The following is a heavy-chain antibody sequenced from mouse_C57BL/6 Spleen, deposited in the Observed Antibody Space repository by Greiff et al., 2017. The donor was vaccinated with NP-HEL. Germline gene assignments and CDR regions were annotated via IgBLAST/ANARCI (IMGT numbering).Heavy chain of an antibody. CDR2: IRNKANGYTT. CDR3: ARYTGAGGFAY. CDR1: GFTFTDYY. D-gene: IGHD3-1*01. Sequence: EVKLVESGGGLVQPGGSLSLSCAASGFTFTDYYMSWVRQPPGKALEWLGFIRNKANGYTTEYSASVKGRFTISRDNSQSILYLQMNALRAEDSATYYCARYTGAGGFAYWGQGTLVTVSA. J-gene: IGHJ3*01. V-gene: IGHV7-3*01.